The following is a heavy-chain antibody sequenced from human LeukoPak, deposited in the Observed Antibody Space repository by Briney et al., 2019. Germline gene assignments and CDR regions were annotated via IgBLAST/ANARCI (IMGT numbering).Heavy chain of an antibody. CDR3: ARVITDGSGSYYNNWFDP. CDR2: IYPGDSDT. D-gene: IGHD3-10*01. J-gene: IGHJ5*02. CDR1: GYSFTSYW. V-gene: IGHV5-51*01. Sequence: HGESLKISCKGSGYSFTSYWIGWVRQMPGKGLEWMGSIYPGDSDTRYSPSFQGQVTISADKSISTAYLQWSSLKASDTAMYYCARVITDGSGSYYNNWFDPWGQGTLVTVSS.